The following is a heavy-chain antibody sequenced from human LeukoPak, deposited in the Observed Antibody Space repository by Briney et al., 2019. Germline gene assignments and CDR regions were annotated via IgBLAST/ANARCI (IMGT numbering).Heavy chain of an antibody. CDR2: IKYDGTYT. Sequence: PGGSVRPSCEASGFDFRNYYMSWVRQAPGKGLEWLANIKYDGTYTNYKDSVKGRLTLSRDNAKNSVYLQMNSLRAEDTAVYYCTRDEGATVATYRFDFWGRGTLVTVSS. CDR3: TRDEGATVATYRFDF. J-gene: IGHJ4*02. D-gene: IGHD4-23*01. V-gene: IGHV3-7*01. CDR1: GFDFRNYY.